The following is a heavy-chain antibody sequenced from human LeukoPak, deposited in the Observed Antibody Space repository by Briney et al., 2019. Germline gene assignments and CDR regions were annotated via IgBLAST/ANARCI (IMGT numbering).Heavy chain of an antibody. CDR1: GGSISSYY. CDR3: VRRASSGWYFDY. J-gene: IGHJ4*02. Sequence: PSETLSLTCTVSGGSISSYYWSWIRQPPGKGLEWIGYIYYSGSTNYNPSLKSRVTISVDTSKNQFSLKLSSVTAADTAVYYCVRRASSGWYFDYWGQGTLVTVSS. CDR2: IYYSGST. V-gene: IGHV4-59*08. D-gene: IGHD6-19*01.